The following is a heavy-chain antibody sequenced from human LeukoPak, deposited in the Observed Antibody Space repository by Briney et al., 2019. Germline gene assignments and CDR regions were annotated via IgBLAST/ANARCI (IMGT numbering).Heavy chain of an antibody. Sequence: ASVKVSCKASGYTFTSYDINWVRQAPGQGLEWMGWMNPNSGNTGYAQKFQGRVTMTRNTSISTAHMELSSLRSEDTAVYYCARDPFGEFRFDYWGQGTLVTVSS. V-gene: IGHV1-8*01. D-gene: IGHD3-10*01. CDR2: MNPNSGNT. CDR1: GYTFTSYD. J-gene: IGHJ4*02. CDR3: ARDPFGEFRFDY.